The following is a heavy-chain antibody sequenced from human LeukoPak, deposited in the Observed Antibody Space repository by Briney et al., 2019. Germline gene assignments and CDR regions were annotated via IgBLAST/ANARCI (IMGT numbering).Heavy chain of an antibody. Sequence: GGSLRLSCAASGFTFSTYWMHWVRQAPGKGLVWVSRISSDGSITGYADSVKGRFTVSRDNAKNTLYLQMNSLRAEDTAVYYCARHLNYYLDYWGQGTLVTVSS. V-gene: IGHV3-74*01. CDR3: ARHLNYYLDY. D-gene: IGHD3-10*01. CDR2: ISSDGSIT. J-gene: IGHJ4*02. CDR1: GFTFSTYW.